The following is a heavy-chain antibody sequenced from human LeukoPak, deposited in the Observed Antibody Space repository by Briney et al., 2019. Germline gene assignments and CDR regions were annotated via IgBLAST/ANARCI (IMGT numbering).Heavy chain of an antibody. D-gene: IGHD3-22*01. CDR1: GYTFTGYY. CDR2: INPNSGGT. Sequence: ASVKVSCKASGYTFTGYYMHWVRQAPGRGLEWMGWINPNSGGTNYAQKFQGRVTMTRDTSISTAYMELSRLRSDDTAVYYCATYDYYDSSGYDYWGQGTLVTVFS. V-gene: IGHV1-2*02. J-gene: IGHJ4*02. CDR3: ATYDYYDSSGYDY.